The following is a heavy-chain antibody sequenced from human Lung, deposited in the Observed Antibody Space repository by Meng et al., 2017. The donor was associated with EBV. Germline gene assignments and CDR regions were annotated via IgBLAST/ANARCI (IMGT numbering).Heavy chain of an antibody. Sequence: QEQLGHSGAEVQKTGGSVKVSCKAAGYAFNNYGISWVRQAPGQGLEWMGGISAYNRNTDYAQKFRGRVIMTTDTSTSTAYLDLRSLTSDDTAVYYCARVSDSESSGLDYWGQGTLVTVSS. CDR3: ARVSDSESSGLDY. D-gene: IGHD3-22*01. CDR2: ISAYNRNT. V-gene: IGHV1-18*01. CDR1: GYAFNNYG. J-gene: IGHJ4*02.